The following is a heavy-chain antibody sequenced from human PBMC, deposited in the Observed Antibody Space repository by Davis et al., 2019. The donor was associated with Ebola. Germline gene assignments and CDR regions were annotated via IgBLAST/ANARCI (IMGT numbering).Heavy chain of an antibody. V-gene: IGHV3-7*03. Sequence: GESLKISCAASGFTFSSYWMSWVRQAPGKGLEWVATIKQDGSEKSYVDSVKGRFTISRDNAKNSLYLQLNNLRSEDTAVYHCTRLLRSSSSSLWGQGTLVTVSS. CDR1: GFTFSSYW. CDR3: TRLLRSSSSSL. D-gene: IGHD6-13*01. J-gene: IGHJ4*02. CDR2: IKQDGSEK.